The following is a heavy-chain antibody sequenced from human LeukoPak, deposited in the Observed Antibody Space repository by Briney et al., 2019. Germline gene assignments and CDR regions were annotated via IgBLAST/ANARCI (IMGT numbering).Heavy chain of an antibody. J-gene: IGHJ5*02. CDR1: GYTFSGYC. D-gene: IGHD2-21*02. CDR3: ASEVVVTAIRYFFDP. Sequence: ASLTVSCTASGYTFSGYCMHWVRHAHGQGLEWMGLINPNSSGTTYEKTFQSSVTITRETTISTEYMELRRLISDAAAVYYCASEVVVTAIRYFFDPWGQGPLVTVSS. V-gene: IGHV1-2*02. CDR2: INPNSSGT.